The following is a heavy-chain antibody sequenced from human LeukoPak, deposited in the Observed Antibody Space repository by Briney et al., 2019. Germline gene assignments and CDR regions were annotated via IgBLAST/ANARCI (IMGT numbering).Heavy chain of an antibody. Sequence: PGGSLRLSCAASGFSLSTYWMSWVRQAPGKGLEWVANIKQDGSEKYYVDSVKGRFTISRDNAKNSLYLQMNSLRAEDTAVYYCARHYYYYYGMDVWGQGTTVTVSS. CDR2: IKQDGSEK. J-gene: IGHJ6*02. CDR3: ARHYYYYYGMDV. CDR1: GFSLSTYW. V-gene: IGHV3-7*03.